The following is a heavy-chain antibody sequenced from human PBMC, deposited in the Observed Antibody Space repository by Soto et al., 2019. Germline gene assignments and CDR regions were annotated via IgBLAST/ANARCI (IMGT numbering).Heavy chain of an antibody. CDR3: VMVDNYVTPTPQDV. V-gene: IGHV1-18*01. CDR1: GYIFVNYG. CDR2: ISPYNGNT. J-gene: IGHJ6*02. Sequence: QVQLVQSGDEVKKPGASVKVSCKASGYIFVNYGIAWVRQAPGQGLEWMGWISPYNGNTHSATKIQGRLTMTTDTSTSTAYMDLGSLTSDDTAVYYCVMVDNYVTPTPQDVWGQGTPVTVSS. D-gene: IGHD3-16*01.